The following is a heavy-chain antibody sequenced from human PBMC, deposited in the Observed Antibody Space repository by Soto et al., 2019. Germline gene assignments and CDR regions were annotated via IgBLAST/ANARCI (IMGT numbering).Heavy chain of an antibody. Sequence: GASVKVSCKASGGTFSSYAISWVRQAPGQGLEWMGGIIPIFGTANYAQKFQGRVTITADESTSTAYMELSSLRSEDTAVYYCASDTMIVVVITHYYYGMDVWGQGTTVTVSS. D-gene: IGHD3-22*01. CDR2: IIPIFGTA. J-gene: IGHJ6*02. CDR1: GGTFSSYA. CDR3: ASDTMIVVVITHYYYGMDV. V-gene: IGHV1-69*13.